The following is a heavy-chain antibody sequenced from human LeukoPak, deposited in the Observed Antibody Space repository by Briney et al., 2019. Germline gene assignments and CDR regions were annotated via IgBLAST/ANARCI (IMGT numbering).Heavy chain of an antibody. Sequence: GGSLRLSCATSGFTFSNYAIHWVRQAPGKGLEWVSVIYSGGSTYYADSVKGRFTISRDNSKNTLYLQMNSLRAEDTAVYYCARGSSYSNWGQGTLVTVSS. CDR2: IYSGGST. CDR3: ARGSSYSN. V-gene: IGHV3-53*01. J-gene: IGHJ4*02. CDR1: GFTFSNYA. D-gene: IGHD2-21*01.